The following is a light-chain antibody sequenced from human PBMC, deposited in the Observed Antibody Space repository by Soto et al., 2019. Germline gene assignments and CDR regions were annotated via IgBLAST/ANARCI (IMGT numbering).Light chain of an antibody. CDR1: SSDVGGYNY. CDR2: DVS. CDR3: SSYAGSNNFVV. V-gene: IGLV2-8*01. J-gene: IGLJ2*01. Sequence: QSALTQPPSASGSPGQSVTISCTGTSSDVGGYNYVSWYQQYPGKAPKLMIYDVSKRPSGVPDRFSGSKSANTASLSVSGLQPEDEADYYCSSYAGSNNFVVFGGGTQLTVL.